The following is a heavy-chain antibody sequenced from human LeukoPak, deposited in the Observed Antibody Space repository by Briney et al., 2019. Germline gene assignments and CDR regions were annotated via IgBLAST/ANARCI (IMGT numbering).Heavy chain of an antibody. CDR3: GRRDNTGSNYFNH. J-gene: IGHJ4*02. D-gene: IGHD6-19*01. V-gene: IGHV4-59*08. CDR2: INYSERT. CDR1: GGSINSHY. Sequence: AETLTLTCTVSGGSINSHYWSWIRQPPGKGLQWIGDINYSERTNSNPYLMSRVTISVGTTTNQLSLQLTSVLGADTSMYYCGRRDNTGSNYFNHWGQGILVTVSS.